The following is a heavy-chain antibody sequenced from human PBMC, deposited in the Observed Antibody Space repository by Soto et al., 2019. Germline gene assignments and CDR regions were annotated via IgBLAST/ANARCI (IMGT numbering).Heavy chain of an antibody. Sequence: SETLSLTCTVSGDSISSYYWSWIRQPPGKGLEWIGYIYYSGSTNYNPSLKSRVTISVDTSKNQFSLKLSSVTAADTAVYYCARQDSSGHYYGMDVWGQGTTVTVSS. CDR1: GDSISSYY. D-gene: IGHD6-19*01. CDR3: ARQDSSGHYYGMDV. J-gene: IGHJ6*02. CDR2: IYYSGST. V-gene: IGHV4-59*08.